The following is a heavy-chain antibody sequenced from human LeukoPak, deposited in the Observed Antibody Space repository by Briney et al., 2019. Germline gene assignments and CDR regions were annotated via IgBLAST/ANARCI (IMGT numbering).Heavy chain of an antibody. CDR2: IYYSGST. J-gene: IGHJ4*02. V-gene: IGHV4-30-4*01. CDR3: ARASSHYYYDSSGYYSGYYFDY. CDR1: GVSISSGDYY. Sequence: SGTLSLTCAVSGVSISSGDYYWSWIRQPPGKGLEWIGYIYYSGSTYYNPSLKSRVTISVDTSKNQFSLKLSSVTAADTAVYYCARASSHYYYDSSGYYSGYYFDYWGQGTLVTVSS. D-gene: IGHD3-22*01.